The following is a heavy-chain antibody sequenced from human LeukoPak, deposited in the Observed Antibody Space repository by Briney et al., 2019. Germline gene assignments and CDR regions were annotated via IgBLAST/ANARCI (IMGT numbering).Heavy chain of an antibody. J-gene: IGHJ4*02. Sequence: PGGSLRLSCAASGFTFSSYSMNWVRQAPGKGLEWVSSISSSSSYIYYADSVKGRFTISRDNAKNSLYLQMNSLRAEDTAVYYCAKDWALVGAFDYWGQGTLVTVSS. CDR2: ISSSSSYI. CDR1: GFTFSSYS. D-gene: IGHD1-26*01. CDR3: AKDWALVGAFDY. V-gene: IGHV3-21*01.